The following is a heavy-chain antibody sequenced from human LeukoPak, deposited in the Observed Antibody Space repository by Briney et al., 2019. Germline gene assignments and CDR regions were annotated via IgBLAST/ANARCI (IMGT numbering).Heavy chain of an antibody. CDR2: IYSGGRT. CDR1: GFVVSSNY. CDR3: ARGLGRELDGAFDI. J-gene: IGHJ3*02. Sequence: GGSLRLSCAASGFVVSSNYMSWVRQAPGKGLEWVSVIYSGGRTYYADSVKGRFAISRDNSRNTLYLQMNSLRAEDTAVYYCARGLGRELDGAFDIWGQGTMVTVSS. D-gene: IGHD3-10*01. V-gene: IGHV3-53*01.